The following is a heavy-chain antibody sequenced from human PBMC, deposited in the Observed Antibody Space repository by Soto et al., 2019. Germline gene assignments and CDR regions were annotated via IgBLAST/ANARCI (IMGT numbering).Heavy chain of an antibody. CDR1: GGSISSGDYY. D-gene: IGHD2-2*01. CDR2: IYYSGSI. CDR3: ARGIAYCISTSCYERTVRFDP. Sequence: PSETLSLTCTVSGGSISSGDYYWSWIRQPPGKGLEWIGYIYYSGSIYYNPSLKSRVTISVDTSKNQFSLKLSSVTAADTAVYYCARGIAYCISTSCYERTVRFDPWGQGTLVTVS. V-gene: IGHV4-30-4*01. J-gene: IGHJ5*02.